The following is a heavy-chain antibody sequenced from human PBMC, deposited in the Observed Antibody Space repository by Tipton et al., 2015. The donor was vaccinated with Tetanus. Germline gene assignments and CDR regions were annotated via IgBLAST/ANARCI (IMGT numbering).Heavy chain of an antibody. CDR2: INHSGST. D-gene: IGHD3-16*01. CDR3: ARNGGAGLYYYYYGMDV. CDR1: GGSFSGYY. J-gene: IGHJ6*02. V-gene: IGHV4-34*01. Sequence: TLSLTCAVYGGSFSGYYWSWIRQPPGKGLEWIGEINHSGSTNYNPSLKSRVTISVDTSKNQFSLKLSSVTAADTAVYYCARNGGAGLYYYYYGMDVWGQGTTVTVSS.